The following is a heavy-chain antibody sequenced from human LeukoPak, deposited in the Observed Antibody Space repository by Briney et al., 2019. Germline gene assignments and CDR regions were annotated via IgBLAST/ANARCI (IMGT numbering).Heavy chain of an antibody. CDR1: GGSISSYY. CDR2: IYHSGGA. CDR3: ARHGDYCFDT. J-gene: IGHJ4*02. Sequence: SETLSLTCTVSGGSISSYYWSWIRQPPGKGLEWIGQIYHSGGANYNPSLRSRVTISIDTSKNQLSLRLSSVTAADTAVYYCARHGDYCFDTWGQGTLVTVSS. V-gene: IGHV4-34*01. D-gene: IGHD7-27*01.